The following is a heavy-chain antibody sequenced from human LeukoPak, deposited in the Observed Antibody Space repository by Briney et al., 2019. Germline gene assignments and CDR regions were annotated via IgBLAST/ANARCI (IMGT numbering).Heavy chain of an antibody. Sequence: TGGSLRLSCAASGFTFSGYAMGWVRQAPEKGLEWVSAISGSGGSTYYADSVKGRFTISRDNSKNTLYLQMNSLRAEDTAVYYCASSTPLLGYCSSTSCSFDYWGQGTLVTVSS. V-gene: IGHV3-23*01. CDR1: GFTFSGYA. CDR3: ASSTPLLGYCSSTSCSFDY. J-gene: IGHJ4*02. D-gene: IGHD2-2*01. CDR2: ISGSGGST.